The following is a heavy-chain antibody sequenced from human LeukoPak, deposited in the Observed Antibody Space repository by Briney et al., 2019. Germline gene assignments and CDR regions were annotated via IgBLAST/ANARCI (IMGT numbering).Heavy chain of an antibody. V-gene: IGHV1-2*02. CDR2: INPNSGGT. CDR1: GYTFTGYY. Sequence: ASVKVSCKASGYTFTGYYMHWVRQAPGQGLEWMGWINPNSGGTNYAQKFQGRVTMTRDTSISTAYMELSRLRSDDTAVYYCAREVGVVDIVATTYYYYKDVWGKGTTVTVSS. D-gene: IGHD5-12*01. CDR3: AREVGVVDIVATTYYYYKDV. J-gene: IGHJ6*03.